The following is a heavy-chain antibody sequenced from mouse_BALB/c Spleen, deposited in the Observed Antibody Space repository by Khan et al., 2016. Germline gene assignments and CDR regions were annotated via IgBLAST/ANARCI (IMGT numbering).Heavy chain of an antibody. J-gene: IGHJ3*01. Sequence: QIQLVQSGAELARPGASVRLSCKASGYTSANYWMQWVKQRPGQGLEWIGSIYPGDGDTRYSQKFKDKATLTADKSSSSAYMHLRSVASEDSAVDYCADALFVYWGQGTLVTVSA. CDR1: GYTSANYW. CDR2: IYPGDGDT. CDR3: ADALFVY. V-gene: IGHV1-87*01.